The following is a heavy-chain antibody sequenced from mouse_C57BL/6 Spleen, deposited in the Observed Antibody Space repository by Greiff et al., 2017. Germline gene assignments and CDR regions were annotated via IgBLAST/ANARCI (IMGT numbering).Heavy chain of an antibody. Sequence: VKLVESGAELVRPGASVKLSCKASGYTFTDYYINWVKQRPGQGLEWIARIYPGSGNTYYNEKFKGKATLTAEKSSSTAYMQLSSLTSEDSAVYFCAKVGGSSLYFDVWGTGTTLTVSS. CDR2: IYPGSGNT. V-gene: IGHV1-76*01. J-gene: IGHJ1*03. CDR1: GYTFTDYY. D-gene: IGHD1-1*01. CDR3: AKVGGSSLYFDV.